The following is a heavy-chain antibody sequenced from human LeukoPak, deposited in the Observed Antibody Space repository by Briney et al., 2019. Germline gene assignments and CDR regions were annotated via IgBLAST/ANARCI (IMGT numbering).Heavy chain of an antibody. D-gene: IGHD6-13*01. V-gene: IGHV3-23*01. CDR3: AKDIWSSWRYYYYYMDV. CDR2: ISGSGGST. CDR1: GFTFSSYG. Sequence: GGSLRLSCAASGFTFSSYGMSWVRQAPGKGLEWVSAISGSGGSTYYADSVKGRFTISRDNSKNTLYLQMNSLRAEDTAVYYCAKDIWSSWRYYYYYMDVWGKGTTVTISS. J-gene: IGHJ6*03.